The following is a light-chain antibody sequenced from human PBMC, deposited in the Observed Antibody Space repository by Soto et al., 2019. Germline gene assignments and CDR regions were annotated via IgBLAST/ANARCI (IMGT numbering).Light chain of an antibody. CDR2: KVS. J-gene: IGLJ1*01. CDR3: SSYTSSSTLV. Sequence: QSALTQPASVSGSPGQSITISCTGTSRDVGGYNYVSWYQQHPGKAHKLMIYKVSNRPSGVSNRFSGSKSGNTASLTISGLQAEAEADYYCSSYTSSSTLVFGTGTKLTVL. V-gene: IGLV2-14*01. CDR1: SRDVGGYNY.